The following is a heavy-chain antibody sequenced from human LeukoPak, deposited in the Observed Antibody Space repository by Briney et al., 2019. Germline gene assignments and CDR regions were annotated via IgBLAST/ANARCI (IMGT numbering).Heavy chain of an antibody. V-gene: IGHV4-61*02. CDR3: ARHSDVWFGELLANFDY. CDR2: ISTSGST. CDR1: GGSISSGNYY. J-gene: IGHJ4*02. Sequence: PSETLSLTCTVSGGSISSGNYYWSWIRQPAGKGLEWIARISTSGSTNYNPSLKSRVTISVDTSKNQLSLKLRSVTAADTAVYYCARHSDVWFGELLANFDYWGQGTLVTVSS. D-gene: IGHD3-10*01.